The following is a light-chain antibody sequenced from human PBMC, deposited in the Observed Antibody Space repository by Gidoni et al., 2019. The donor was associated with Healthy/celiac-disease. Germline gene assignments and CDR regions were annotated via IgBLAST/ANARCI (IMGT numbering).Light chain of an antibody. Sequence: QSVLTQPPSASGPPGQRVTISCSGSSSNIGSNTVNGYQQLPGTAPKLLIYSNNQRPSGVPDRFSGSKSGTSASLAISGLQSEDEADYYCAAWDDSLNGHVVFGGGTKLTVL. V-gene: IGLV1-44*01. CDR1: SSNIGSNT. CDR2: SNN. CDR3: AAWDDSLNGHVV. J-gene: IGLJ2*01.